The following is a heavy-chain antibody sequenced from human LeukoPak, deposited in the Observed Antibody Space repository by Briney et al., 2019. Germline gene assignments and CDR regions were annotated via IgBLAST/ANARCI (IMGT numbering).Heavy chain of an antibody. D-gene: IGHD3-10*01. Sequence: SETLSLTCTVSGGSINSYYWSWIRQPPGKGLEWIGYIYYSVSTNYNPSLKSRVTISLDTSKNQFSLKLTSVSAADTAMYFCAKTGSLMGRLFDYWGQGTLVTVSS. CDR3: AKTGSLMGRLFDY. CDR1: GGSINSYY. CDR2: IYYSVST. J-gene: IGHJ4*02. V-gene: IGHV4-59*01.